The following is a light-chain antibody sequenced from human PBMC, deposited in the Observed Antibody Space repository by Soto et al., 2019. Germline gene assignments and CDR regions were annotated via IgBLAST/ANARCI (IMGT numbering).Light chain of an antibody. Sequence: IQMTHPRSTVSASVGARVLITCRASQTISSWLAWYQQKPGKAPELLIYDVSSLESGVPSRFSGSGSGTEFTLTISSLQPDDFATYYCQQYNTCWTFGQGTKVDI. CDR3: QQYNTCWT. J-gene: IGKJ1*01. V-gene: IGKV1-5*01. CDR2: DVS. CDR1: QTISSW.